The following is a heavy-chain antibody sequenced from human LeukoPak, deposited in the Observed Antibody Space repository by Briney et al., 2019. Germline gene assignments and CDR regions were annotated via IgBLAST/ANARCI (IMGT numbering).Heavy chain of an antibody. CDR3: ARRIGHYDFFDAFDI. J-gene: IGHJ3*02. CDR2: MYYSGST. Sequence: SETLSLTCAVYGGSFSGYYWSWIRQHPGKGLEWIGYMYYSGSTHYNSSLKSRVTISADTSKNQFSVKLSSVTAADTAVYYCARRIGHYDFFDAFDIWGQGTMVTVSS. CDR1: GGSFSGYY. D-gene: IGHD3-3*01. V-gene: IGHV4-31*11.